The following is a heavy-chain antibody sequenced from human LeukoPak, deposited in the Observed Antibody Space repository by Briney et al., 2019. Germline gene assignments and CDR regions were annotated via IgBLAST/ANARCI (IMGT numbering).Heavy chain of an antibody. CDR1: GGSISSYY. V-gene: IGHV4-59*01. J-gene: IGHJ4*02. Sequence: SETLSLTCTVSGGSISSYYWSWIRQPPGKGLEWIGYIYYSGSTNCNPSLKSRVTISVDTSKNQFSLKLSSVTAADTAVYYCARESRSGYYCWGQGTLVTVSS. D-gene: IGHD3-22*01. CDR3: ARESRSGYYC. CDR2: IYYSGST.